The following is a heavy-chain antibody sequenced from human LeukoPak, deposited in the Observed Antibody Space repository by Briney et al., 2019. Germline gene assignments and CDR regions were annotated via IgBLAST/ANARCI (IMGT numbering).Heavy chain of an antibody. CDR3: ARETAVTQNDAFDI. Sequence: ASVKVSCKASGYTFTSHTIHWVRQAPGQRLEWMGWINAGNANTKYSQKLQGRVTITRDTFAYTAYMELSSLKSEDTAVYYCARETAVTQNDAFDIWAKGQWSSSLQ. CDR1: GYTFTSHT. CDR2: INAGNANT. J-gene: IGHJ3*02. V-gene: IGHV1-3*01. D-gene: IGHD4-17*01.